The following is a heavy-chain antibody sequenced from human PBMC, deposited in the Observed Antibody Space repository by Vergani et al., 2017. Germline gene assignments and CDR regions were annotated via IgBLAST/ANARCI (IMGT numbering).Heavy chain of an antibody. D-gene: IGHD1-1*01. J-gene: IGHJ1*01. V-gene: IGHV3-30*03. CDR1: GFTSSYYG. CDR3: ATKSXGTPGCQIGYFRE. CDR2: ISYDGTQK. Sequence: QVHLVESGGGVVQPGRSLRLSCVVSGFTSSYYGMHWVRQAPAKGLEWVAVISYDGTQKYYADSVKGRFTISRDNSKSTLYLQMNSLRTEDTAVYYCATKSXGTPGCQIGYFREWGQGTLVTVSS.